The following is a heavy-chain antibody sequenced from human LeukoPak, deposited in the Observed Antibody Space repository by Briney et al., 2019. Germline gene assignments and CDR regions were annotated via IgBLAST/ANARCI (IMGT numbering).Heavy chain of an antibody. CDR3: ARATWARSGLDYFDY. Sequence: PGRSLRLSCAPSGFTFSSYPMHWVRQAPGKGLEWVTLISYDGSNKYYADSVKGRFTISRDISKNTLYLQTNSLRAEDTAVYYCARATWARSGLDYFDYWGQGTLVTVSS. CDR1: GFTFSSYP. J-gene: IGHJ4*02. D-gene: IGHD5-24*01. CDR2: ISYDGSNK. V-gene: IGHV3-30-3*01.